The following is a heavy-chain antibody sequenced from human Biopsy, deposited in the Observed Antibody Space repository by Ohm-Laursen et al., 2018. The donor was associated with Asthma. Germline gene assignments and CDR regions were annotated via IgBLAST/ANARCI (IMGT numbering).Heavy chain of an antibody. Sequence: ASVKVSCKISGYSLTDLSMHWVRQAPGQGLEWMGGHNHVEGGTVNARRFQGRVTMTEDTSTDTAYMELSSLSSDDTAVYYCATDFPKDYVRYNFQFWGQGTLVTVSS. J-gene: IGHJ4*02. D-gene: IGHD4-17*01. CDR1: GYSLTDLS. CDR2: HNHVEGGT. CDR3: ATDFPKDYVRYNFQF. V-gene: IGHV1-24*01.